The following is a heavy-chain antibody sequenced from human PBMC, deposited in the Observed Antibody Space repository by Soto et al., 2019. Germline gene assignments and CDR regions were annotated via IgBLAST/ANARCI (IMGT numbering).Heavy chain of an antibody. D-gene: IGHD3-22*01. J-gene: IGHJ6*02. CDR2: IYPGDSDT. Sequence: GESLKISCKGSGYSFTSYWIGWVRQMPGKGLEWMGIIYPGDSDTRYSPSFQGQVTISADKSISTAYLQWSSLKASDTAMYYCARQGITMIDRQPQYYYYGMDVWGQGTTVTVSS. V-gene: IGHV5-51*01. CDR3: ARQGITMIDRQPQYYYYGMDV. CDR1: GYSFTSYW.